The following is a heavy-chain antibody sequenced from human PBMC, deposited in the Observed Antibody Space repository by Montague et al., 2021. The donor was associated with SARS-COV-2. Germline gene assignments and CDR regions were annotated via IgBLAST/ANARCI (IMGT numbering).Heavy chain of an antibody. Sequence: SETLSLTCSVSGGTLSSTSFYWGWIRQPPGRGLEWIGTMHYSERPYYNPSLQSRVTISVDTSKNQFSLKLSSVTAADTAVYYCARLRYYGGNSGFQGLVDYWGQGALVTVSS. J-gene: IGHJ4*02. CDR1: GGTLSSTSFY. CDR2: MHYSERP. D-gene: IGHD4-23*01. CDR3: ARLRYYGGNSGFQGLVDY. V-gene: IGHV4-39*01.